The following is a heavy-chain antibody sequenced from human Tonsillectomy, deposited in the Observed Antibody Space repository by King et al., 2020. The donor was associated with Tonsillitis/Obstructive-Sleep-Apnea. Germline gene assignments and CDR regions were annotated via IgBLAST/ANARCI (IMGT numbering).Heavy chain of an antibody. D-gene: IGHD2-21*01. V-gene: IGHV4-59*01. CDR1: GGSISSYY. CDR2: IYYSGST. Sequence: QLQESGPGLVKPTETLSLTCTVSGGSISSYYWSWIRQPPGQGLEWIGYIYYSGSTNYNPSLKSRVTISVDTSKNQFSLKLSSVTAADTAVYYCARDQRDSSMDVWGKGTTVTVSS. CDR3: ARDQRDSSMDV. J-gene: IGHJ6*03.